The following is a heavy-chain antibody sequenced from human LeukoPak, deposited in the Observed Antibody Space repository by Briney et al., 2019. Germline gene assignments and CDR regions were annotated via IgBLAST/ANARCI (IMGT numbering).Heavy chain of an antibody. Sequence: GGSLRLSCAASGFTFGRYSMNWVRQAPGKGLEWVSAISTSGSTTYYADSVKGRFTIFRDNSKNTLYLQMNSLRAEDTAVYYCAKDRRPTYYSDTSGYYFRDAFNIWGQGTMVTVSS. CDR1: GFTFGRYS. CDR2: ISTSGSTT. CDR3: AKDRRPTYYSDTSGYYFRDAFNI. V-gene: IGHV3-23*01. J-gene: IGHJ3*02. D-gene: IGHD3-22*01.